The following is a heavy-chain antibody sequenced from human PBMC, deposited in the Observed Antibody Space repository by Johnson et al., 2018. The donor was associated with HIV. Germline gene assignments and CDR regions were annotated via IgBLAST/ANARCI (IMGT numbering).Heavy chain of an antibody. D-gene: IGHD6-6*01. CDR1: GFTFSSYG. J-gene: IGHJ3*02. V-gene: IGHV3-30*18. Sequence: QVQLVESGGGLVQPGRSMRLSCAASGFTFSSYGMHWVRQAPGKGLEWVAVISYDGSNKYYADSVKGRFTIYRDNSKNTLYLQMNSLRAEDTAVYYCAKDVLFQVVGGLEAFDIWGQGTMVTVSS. CDR3: AKDVLFQVVGGLEAFDI. CDR2: ISYDGSNK.